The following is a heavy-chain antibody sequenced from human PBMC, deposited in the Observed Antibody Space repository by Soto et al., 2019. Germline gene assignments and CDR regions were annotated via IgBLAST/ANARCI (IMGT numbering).Heavy chain of an antibody. J-gene: IGHJ6*02. CDR2: LSSTGGST. D-gene: IGHD3-3*01. Sequence: EVQLLESGGGLAQPGGSLRLSCEVSGFTFRNYVMTWVRQAPGKGLEWVSSLSSTGGSTYYADSVKGRFTVSRDNSKNTLFLQMNSLRAEDTAIDDCAQDQVVLEWIPQGGLDVWGPGTTVAVSS. V-gene: IGHV3-23*01. CDR3: AQDQVVLEWIPQGGLDV. CDR1: GFTFRNYV.